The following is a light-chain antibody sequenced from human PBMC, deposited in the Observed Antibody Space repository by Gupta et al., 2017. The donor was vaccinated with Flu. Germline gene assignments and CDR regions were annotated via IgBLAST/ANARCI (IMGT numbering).Light chain of an antibody. Sequence: QSVLTQPPSASGTPGQRVTISCSGSSSNSGSNTVNWYQQLPGTAPTHLIYSTNQRPSGVPVRFSGAQSVTSDSLAISGRQSEDEADYYCAAWDDSVNVWVFGGGTKLTVL. CDR3: AAWDDSVNVWV. V-gene: IGLV1-44*01. CDR1: SSNSGSNT. CDR2: STN. J-gene: IGLJ3*02.